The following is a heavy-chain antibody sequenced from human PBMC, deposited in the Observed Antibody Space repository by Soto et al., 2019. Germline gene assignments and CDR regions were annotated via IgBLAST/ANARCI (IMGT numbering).Heavy chain of an antibody. CDR2: ISTSGTNT. Sequence: EVQLLESGGGLVQPGGSLRLSCAASGFTFSSHAMCWVRQAPGKGLEWVSAISTSGTNTYYADSVKGRFTIARDNSKDTLFLQMNSLRAEDTAIYYCARDASVVPYDYWGQGTLVTVSS. CDR3: ARDASVVPYDY. J-gene: IGHJ4*02. V-gene: IGHV3-23*01. CDR1: GFTFSSHA.